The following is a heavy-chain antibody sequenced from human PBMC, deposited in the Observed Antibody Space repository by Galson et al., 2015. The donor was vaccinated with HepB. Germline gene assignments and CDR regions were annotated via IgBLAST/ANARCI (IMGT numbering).Heavy chain of an antibody. CDR1: GFTFSSYS. J-gene: IGHJ4*02. CDR3: ARAEGIQLCVDY. CDR2: ISSSSSYI. V-gene: IGHV3-21*01. Sequence: SLRLSCAASGFTFSSYSMNWVRQAPGKGLEWVSSISSSSSYIYYADSVKGRFTISRDNAKNSLYLQMNSLRAEDTAVYYCARAEGIQLCVDYWGQGTLVTVSS. D-gene: IGHD5-18*01.